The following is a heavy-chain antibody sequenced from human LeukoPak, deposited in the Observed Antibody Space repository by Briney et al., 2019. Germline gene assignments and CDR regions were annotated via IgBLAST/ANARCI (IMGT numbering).Heavy chain of an antibody. V-gene: IGHV1-46*01. CDR2: INLNGNST. D-gene: IGHD1-26*01. CDR3: AKDQRWESPHYLDS. CDR1: GYTFTSYY. J-gene: IGHJ4*02. Sequence: ASVKVSCKASGYTFTSYYMHWVRQAPGQGLEWMGIINLNGNSTNYAQKFQGRVTMTRDTSTSTVYMELSSLRDEDTAVYYCAKDQRWESPHYLDSWGQGTLVTVSS.